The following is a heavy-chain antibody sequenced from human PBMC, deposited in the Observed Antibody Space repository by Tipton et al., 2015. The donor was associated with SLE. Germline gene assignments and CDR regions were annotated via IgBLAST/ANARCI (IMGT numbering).Heavy chain of an antibody. D-gene: IGHD2-21*01. J-gene: IGHJ3*02. V-gene: IGHV4-34*01. CDR1: GGSFSGYY. CDR2: INHSGST. CDR3: ASNVVAGDAFDI. Sequence: TLSLTCAVYGGSFSGYYWSWIRQPPGKGLEWIGEINHSGSTNYNPSLKSRVTISVDTSKNQFSLKLSSVTAADTAVYYCASNVVAGDAFDIWGQGTMVTVS.